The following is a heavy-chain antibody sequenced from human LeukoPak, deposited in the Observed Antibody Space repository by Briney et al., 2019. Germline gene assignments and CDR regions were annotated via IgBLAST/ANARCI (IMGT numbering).Heavy chain of an antibody. CDR1: GYTFTSYY. CDR2: INPSGGST. Sequence: ASVKVSCKASGYTFTSYYMHWVRQAPGQGLEWMGIINPSGGSTSYAQKFQGRVTMTRDTSASTVYMELSSLRSEDTAVYYCARDSVVVVAATYYFDYWGQGTLVTVSS. J-gene: IGHJ4*02. D-gene: IGHD2-15*01. CDR3: ARDSVVVVAATYYFDY. V-gene: IGHV1-46*01.